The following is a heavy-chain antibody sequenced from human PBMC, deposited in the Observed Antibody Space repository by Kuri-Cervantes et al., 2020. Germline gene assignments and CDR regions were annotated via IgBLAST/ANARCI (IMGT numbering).Heavy chain of an antibody. J-gene: IGHJ4*02. D-gene: IGHD3-22*01. CDR1: GFTFDDYA. Sequence: SLKISCAASGFTFDDYAMHWVRQAPGKGLEWVSGISWNSGSIGYADSVKGRFTISRDNAKNTLYLQTNSLRAEDTAVYYCAKCPDSSGYSSPYFDYWGQGTLVTVSS. V-gene: IGHV3-9*01. CDR2: ISWNSGSI. CDR3: AKCPDSSGYSSPYFDY.